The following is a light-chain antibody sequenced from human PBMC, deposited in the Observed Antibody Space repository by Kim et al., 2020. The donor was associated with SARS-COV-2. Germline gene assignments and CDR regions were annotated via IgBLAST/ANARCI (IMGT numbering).Light chain of an antibody. V-gene: IGLV3-21*04. CDR3: QVWDSSSDHRV. Sequence: PGKTARSTGGRNTIESKSVHWYQQKPGQAPVLVIYYDSDRPSGIPERFSGSNSGNTATLTISRVEAGDEADYYCQVWDSSSDHRVFGGGTQLTVL. CDR1: TIESKS. CDR2: YDS. J-gene: IGLJ2*01.